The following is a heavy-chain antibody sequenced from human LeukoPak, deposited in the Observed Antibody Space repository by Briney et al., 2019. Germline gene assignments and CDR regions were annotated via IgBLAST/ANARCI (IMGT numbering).Heavy chain of an antibody. CDR3: ARRAGAYSHPYDY. J-gene: IGHJ4*02. V-gene: IGHV3-53*01. D-gene: IGHD4/OR15-4a*01. CDR1: GFTVSSNS. CDR2: IYSDNT. Sequence: GGSLRLSCTVSGFTVSSNSMSWVRQAPGKGLEWVSFIYSDNTHYSDSVKGRFTISRHNSKNTLYLQMNSLRAEDTAVYYCARRAGAYSHPYDYWGQGTLVTVSS.